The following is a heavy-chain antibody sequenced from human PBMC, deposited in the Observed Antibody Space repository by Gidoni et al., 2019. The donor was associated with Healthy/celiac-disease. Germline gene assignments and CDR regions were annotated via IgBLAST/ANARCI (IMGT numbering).Heavy chain of an antibody. Sequence: EVQLLESGGGLVLPGGSLRLSCAASGSTFSSYAMSWVRQAPGKGLEWVSAISGSGGSTYYADSVKGRFTISRDNAKNTLYLQMNSLRAEDTAVYYCAKLGEWAPTGGIDYWGQGTLVTVSS. V-gene: IGHV3-23*01. CDR2: ISGSGGST. CDR1: GSTFSSYA. D-gene: IGHD3-10*01. CDR3: AKLGEWAPTGGIDY. J-gene: IGHJ4*02.